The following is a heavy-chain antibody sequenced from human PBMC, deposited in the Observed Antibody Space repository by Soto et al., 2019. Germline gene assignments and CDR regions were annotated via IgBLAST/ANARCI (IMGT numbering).Heavy chain of an antibody. CDR2: ISGSGGTT. D-gene: IGHD2-15*01. CDR3: VHFRIY. Sequence: EVQLLESGGGLAQPGGSLRLSCATSGFTFSNSAMSWVRLAPGKGLEWVSAISGSGGTTYYADSVKGRFTISRDNSKNTLYLQMNSLRAEDTALYSCVHFRIYWGQGTLVTVSS. V-gene: IGHV3-23*01. J-gene: IGHJ4*02. CDR1: GFTFSNSA.